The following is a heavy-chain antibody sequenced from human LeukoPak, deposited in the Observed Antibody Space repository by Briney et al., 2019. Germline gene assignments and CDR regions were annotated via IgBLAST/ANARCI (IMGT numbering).Heavy chain of an antibody. D-gene: IGHD6-19*01. CDR1: GDSVTSGGYF. V-gene: IGHV4-34*01. Sequence: SQTLSLTCTVSGDSVTSGGYFWSWIRQPPGKGLEWIGEINHSGSTNYNPSLKSRVTISVDTSKNQFSLKLSSVTAADTAVYYCARGGSSVASWGQGTLVTVSS. J-gene: IGHJ4*02. CDR3: ARGGSSVAS. CDR2: INHSGST.